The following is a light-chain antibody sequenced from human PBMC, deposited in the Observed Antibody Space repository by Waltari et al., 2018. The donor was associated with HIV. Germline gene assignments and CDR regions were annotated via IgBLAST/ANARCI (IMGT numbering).Light chain of an antibody. Sequence: EIVMTQSPATLSVSPGERATLSCRASQIVSSNLAWYQQKPGQAPRLLIYDASTRSTGIPARFSGSGSGTYFTLTISSLQSEDFAVDYCQQYNNWPPGTFGQGAKLEIK. J-gene: IGKJ2*01. CDR2: DAS. CDR3: QQYNNWPPGT. CDR1: QIVSSN. V-gene: IGKV3-15*01.